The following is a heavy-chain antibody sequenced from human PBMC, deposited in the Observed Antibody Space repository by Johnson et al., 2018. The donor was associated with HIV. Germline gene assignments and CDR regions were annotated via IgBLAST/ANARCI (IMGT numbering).Heavy chain of an antibody. CDR2: IYSGGTT. D-gene: IGHD3-16*01. V-gene: IGHV3-66*01. Sequence: VQLVESGGGLVRPGGSLRLSCAASGFTVSSNYMNWVRQAPGKGLEWVSIIYSGGTTYYAESVKGRFVISRDNSKNTLYLQMNSLRAEDTAVYYCAKDGDYDIWGQGTMVTVSS. CDR1: GFTVSSNY. CDR3: AKDGDYDI. J-gene: IGHJ3*02.